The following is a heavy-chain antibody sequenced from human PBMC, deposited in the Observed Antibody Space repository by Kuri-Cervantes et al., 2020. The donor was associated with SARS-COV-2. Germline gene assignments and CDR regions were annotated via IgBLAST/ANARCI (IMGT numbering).Heavy chain of an antibody. J-gene: IGHJ6*02. CDR3: ARDRHPRRRYCSSTRCYGDYYYYGMDV. V-gene: IGHV1-2*04. D-gene: IGHD2-2*01. CDR2: INPNSGGT. CDR1: GYTFTGYY. Sequence: ASVQVSCKASGYTFTGYYMHWVRQAPGQGLEWMGWINPNSGGTNYAQKFQGWVTMTRDTSISTAYMELSRLRSDDTAVYYCARDRHPRRRYCSSTRCYGDYYYYGMDVWGQGTTVTVSS.